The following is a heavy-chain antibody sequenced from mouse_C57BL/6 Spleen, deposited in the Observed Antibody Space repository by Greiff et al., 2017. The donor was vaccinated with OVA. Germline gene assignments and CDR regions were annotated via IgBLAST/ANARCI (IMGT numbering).Heavy chain of an antibody. CDR2: ISSGSSTI. V-gene: IGHV5-17*01. J-gene: IGHJ4*01. CDR1: GFTFSDYG. CDR3: ASGAPLYAMDY. Sequence: EVQLVESGGGLVKPGGSLKLSCAASGFTFSDYGMHWVRQAPEKGLEWVAYISSGSSTIYYADTVKGRFTISRDNAKNTLFLQMTSLRAEDTAMYYCASGAPLYAMDYWGQGTSVTVSS. D-gene: IGHD3-1*01.